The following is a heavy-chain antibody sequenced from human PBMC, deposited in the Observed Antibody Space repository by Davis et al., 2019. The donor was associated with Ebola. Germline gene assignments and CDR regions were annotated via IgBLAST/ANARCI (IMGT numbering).Heavy chain of an antibody. J-gene: IGHJ5*02. CDR1: GFSLSTNEVG. Sequence: SGPTLVKPAQSLMLTCTFSGFSLSTNEVGVGWIRQPPGKALEWLALIYWNDDKRYSPSLKSRLTITKDTSKNQVVLTMTNMDPVDTGTYYCAHSSRYCSSTSCPSWFDPWGQGTLVTVSS. CDR3: AHSSRYCSSTSCPSWFDP. V-gene: IGHV2-5*01. D-gene: IGHD2-2*01. CDR2: IYWNDDK.